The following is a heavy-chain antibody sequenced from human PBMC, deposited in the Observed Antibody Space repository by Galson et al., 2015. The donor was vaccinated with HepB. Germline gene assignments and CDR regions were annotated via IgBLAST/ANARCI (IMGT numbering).Heavy chain of an antibody. J-gene: IGHJ5*02. Sequence: SVKVSCKASGGTFSSYAISWVRQAPGQGLEWMGGIIPIFGTANYAQKFQGRVTITADESTSTAYMELSSLRSEDTAVYYCASAHYDYIWGSYRYGWFDPWGQGTLVTVSS. CDR2: IIPIFGTA. CDR3: ASAHYDYIWGSYRYGWFDP. D-gene: IGHD3-16*02. V-gene: IGHV1-69*13. CDR1: GGTFSSYA.